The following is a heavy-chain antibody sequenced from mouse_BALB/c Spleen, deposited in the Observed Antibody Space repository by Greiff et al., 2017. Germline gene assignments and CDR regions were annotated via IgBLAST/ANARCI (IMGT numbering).Heavy chain of an antibody. CDR1: GYTFTDHA. CDR2: ISPGNGAI. J-gene: IGHJ3*01. D-gene: IGHD1-1*01. CDR3: TITPVVATPFAY. V-gene: IGHV1S53*02. Sequence: QVQLQQSDAELVKPGASVKISCKASGYTFTDHAINWVKQKPEQGLEWIGYISPGNGAIKYNEKFKGKATLTADKSSSTAYMQLNSLTSEASAVFFCTITPVVATPFAYWGQGTMVTVSA.